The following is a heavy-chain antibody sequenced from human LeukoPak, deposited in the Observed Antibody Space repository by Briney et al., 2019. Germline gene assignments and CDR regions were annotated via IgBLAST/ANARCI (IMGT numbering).Heavy chain of an antibody. D-gene: IGHD3-22*01. CDR3: ARHPSGSSFDY. Sequence: SETLSLTCTVSGASISSSSYYWGWSRQPPGKGLEWVATIHYRGSTYHNPSHKSRVTMSVATAKNQFSLKLSSVTAADTAVYYCARHPSGSSFDYWGQGTLVTVSS. CDR2: IHYRGST. V-gene: IGHV4-39*01. J-gene: IGHJ4*02. CDR1: GASISSSSYY.